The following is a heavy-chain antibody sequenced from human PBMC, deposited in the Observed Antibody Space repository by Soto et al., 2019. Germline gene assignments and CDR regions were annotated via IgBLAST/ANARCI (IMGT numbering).Heavy chain of an antibody. Sequence: SAEVCSEAPRVTISSSAISWPRQAPEQGLEWMGGIIPIFGTANYAQKFQGRVTITADESTSTAYMELSSLRSEDTAVYYCARVANYYDSSGYGDHAFDIWGQGTMVTVSS. D-gene: IGHD3-22*01. J-gene: IGHJ3*02. CDR3: ARVANYYDSSGYGDHAFDI. CDR2: IIPIFGTA. V-gene: IGHV1-69*13. CDR1: RVTISSSA.